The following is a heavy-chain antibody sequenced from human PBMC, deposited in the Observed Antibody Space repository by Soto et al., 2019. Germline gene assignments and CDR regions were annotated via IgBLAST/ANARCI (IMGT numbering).Heavy chain of an antibody. Sequence: QVQLQESGPGLVKPSQTLSLTCTVSGGSISSGGYYWSWIRQHPGKGLEWIGYIYYSGNTYYNPSLTRRVTISVDTSKPQFSLTLTSVTAAATAVYYCARSVFPWAPGTLFTVSS. V-gene: IGHV4-31*03. CDR2: IYYSGNT. J-gene: IGHJ5*02. CDR1: GGSISSGGYY. CDR3: ARSVFP.